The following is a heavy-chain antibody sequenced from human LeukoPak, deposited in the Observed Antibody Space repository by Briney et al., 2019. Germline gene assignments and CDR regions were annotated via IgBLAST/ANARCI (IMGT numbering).Heavy chain of an antibody. D-gene: IGHD5-12*01. V-gene: IGHV3-30*18. CDR2: ISYDGRNK. CDR3: AKGGVATVDYFDH. Sequence: GGSLRLSCAASGFTFSSDGMHWVRQAPGKGLEWVAVISYDGRNKYYADSVKGRFTISRDDSKNTLYLQMNSLRVEDTAVYSCAKGGVATVDYFDHWGQGTLVTVSS. CDR1: GFTFSSDG. J-gene: IGHJ4*02.